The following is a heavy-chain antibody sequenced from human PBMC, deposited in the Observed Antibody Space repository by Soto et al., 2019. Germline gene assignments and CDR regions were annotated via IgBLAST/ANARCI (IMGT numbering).Heavy chain of an antibody. D-gene: IGHD5-18*01. Sequence: GGSLRLSCAASGFTVSSYAMSWVRQAPGKGLEWVSAISGSGGSTYYADSVKGRFTISRDNSKNTLYLQMNSLRAEDTAVYYCAKDRDTAIHTGWFDPWGQGTLVTVSS. CDR1: GFTVSSYA. J-gene: IGHJ5*02. CDR3: AKDRDTAIHTGWFDP. V-gene: IGHV3-23*01. CDR2: ISGSGGST.